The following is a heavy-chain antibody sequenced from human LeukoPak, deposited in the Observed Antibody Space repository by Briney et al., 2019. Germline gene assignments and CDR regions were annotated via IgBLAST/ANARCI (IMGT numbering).Heavy chain of an antibody. V-gene: IGHV4-39*07. CDR2: IYYRGSP. D-gene: IGHD6-19*01. CDR1: GGSISSSSYY. Sequence: PSETLSLTCTVSGGSISSSSYYWGWIRQPPGKGLEWIGSIYYRGSPYYNPSLKSRVTISVDTSKNQFSLKLSSVTAADTAVYYCARVVEWLVAPYLYYFDYWGQGTLVTVSS. J-gene: IGHJ4*02. CDR3: ARVVEWLVAPYLYYFDY.